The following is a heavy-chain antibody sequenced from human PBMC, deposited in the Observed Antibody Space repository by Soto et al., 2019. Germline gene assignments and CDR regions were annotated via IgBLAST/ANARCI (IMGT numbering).Heavy chain of an antibody. Sequence: GGSLRLSCAASGFTVSSNYMSWVRQAPGKGLEWVSVIYSGGSTYYADSVKGRFTISRDNSKNTLYLQRNSLRAKETAVYYCARDKIQEGDYYDFWSGYSHLDTHGPGVWGKGTTVTVSS. J-gene: IGHJ6*04. CDR1: GFTVSSNY. CDR2: IYSGGST. D-gene: IGHD3-3*01. CDR3: ARDKIQEGDYYDFWSGYSHLDTHGPGV. V-gene: IGHV3-66*01.